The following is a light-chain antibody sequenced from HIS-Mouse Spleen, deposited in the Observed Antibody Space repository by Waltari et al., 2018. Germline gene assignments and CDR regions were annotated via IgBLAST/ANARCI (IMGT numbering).Light chain of an antibody. CDR1: QDISNY. Sequence: IQMTQSPFFLSATVGDRVTITCQASQDISNYLNWYQQKPGKAPKLLIYDASNLETGVPSRFSGSGSGTDFTFTISSLQPEDIATYYCQQYDNLPYTFGQGTKLEIK. V-gene: IGKV1-33*01. CDR2: DAS. J-gene: IGKJ2*01. CDR3: QQYDNLPYT.